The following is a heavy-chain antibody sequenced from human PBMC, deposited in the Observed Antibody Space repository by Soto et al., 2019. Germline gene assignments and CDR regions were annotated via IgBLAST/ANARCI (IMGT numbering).Heavy chain of an antibody. V-gene: IGHV4-59*13. CDR1: GDSISSYY. CDR3: ASVGELPVWFDP. J-gene: IGHJ5*02. CDR2: ISYTGST. Sequence: QVQLQESGPGLVKPSETLSLTCTVSGDSISSYYWSWIRQPPGKGLEWVGYISYTGSTIYNPSLESRATSSLDTSKNQVSLSSNSVTVADADVYACASVGELPVWFDPWGRGTLVTVSS. D-gene: IGHD3-10*01.